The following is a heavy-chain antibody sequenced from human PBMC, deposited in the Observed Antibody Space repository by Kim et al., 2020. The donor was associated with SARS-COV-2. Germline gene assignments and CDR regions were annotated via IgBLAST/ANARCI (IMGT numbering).Heavy chain of an antibody. Sequence: SETLSLTCAVYGGSFSGYYWSWIRQPPGKGLEWIGEINHSGSTNYNPSLKSRVTISVDTSKNQFSLKLSSVTAADTAVYYCARGKRCSSTSCYLNWFDPWGQGTLVTVSS. CDR1: GGSFSGYY. CDR2: INHSGST. D-gene: IGHD2-2*01. CDR3: ARGKRCSSTSCYLNWFDP. J-gene: IGHJ5*02. V-gene: IGHV4-34*01.